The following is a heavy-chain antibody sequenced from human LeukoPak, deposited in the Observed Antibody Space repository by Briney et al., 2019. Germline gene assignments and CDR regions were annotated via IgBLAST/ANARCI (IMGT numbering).Heavy chain of an antibody. Sequence: GGSQRLSCAASGFTFDDYAMHWVRQAPGKGLEWVSGISWNSGSIGYADSVKGRFTISRDNAKNSLYLQMNSLRAEDTALYYCAKGDERSKNNFDYWGQGTLVTVSS. V-gene: IGHV3-9*01. J-gene: IGHJ4*02. CDR2: ISWNSGSI. D-gene: IGHD1-1*01. CDR1: GFTFDDYA. CDR3: AKGDERSKNNFDY.